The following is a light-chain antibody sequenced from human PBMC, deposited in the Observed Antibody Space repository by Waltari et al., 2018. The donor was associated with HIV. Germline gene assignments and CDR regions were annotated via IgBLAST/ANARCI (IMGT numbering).Light chain of an antibody. Sequence: DILLTQSPATLSVSPGVRGTLSCRASQSVGLNLAWYQQRPGQPPRLLVYGASTMASDVSTRFSASGSGTEFTLTITSVRSEDFATYFCQQYDVWPLTFGGGTNVDLK. J-gene: IGKJ4*01. V-gene: IGKV3-15*01. CDR3: QQYDVWPLT. CDR2: GAS. CDR1: QSVGLN.